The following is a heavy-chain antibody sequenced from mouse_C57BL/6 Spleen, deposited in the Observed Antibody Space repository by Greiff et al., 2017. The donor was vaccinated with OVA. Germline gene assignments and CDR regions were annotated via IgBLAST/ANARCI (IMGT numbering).Heavy chain of an antibody. J-gene: IGHJ3*01. CDR1: GYTFTSYC. CDR2: IHPNSGST. CDR3: ARKGGYDDGFAY. Sequence: VQLQQSGAELVKPGASVKLSCTASGYTFTSYCMHWVKQRPGQGLEWIGMIHPNSGSTNYNEQLKNKATLTVDKSSNTAYLQLSSLTSEDSAVYYCARKGGYDDGFAYWGQGTLVTVSA. D-gene: IGHD2-2*01. V-gene: IGHV1-64*01.